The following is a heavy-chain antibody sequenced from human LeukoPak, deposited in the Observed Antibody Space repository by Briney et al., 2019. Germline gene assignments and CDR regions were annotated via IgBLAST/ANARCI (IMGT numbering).Heavy chain of an antibody. Sequence: GASVKVSCKASGYTFTGYYMHWVRQAPGQGLEWMGWINPNSGGTNYAQKFQGRVTMTRDTSISTAYMELSRLRSDDTAVYYCARDLKVFKAGPRPPNFGYWGQGTLVTVSS. J-gene: IGHJ4*02. CDR1: GYTFTGYY. CDR2: INPNSGGT. D-gene: IGHD1-14*01. CDR3: ARDLKVFKAGPRPPNFGY. V-gene: IGHV1-2*02.